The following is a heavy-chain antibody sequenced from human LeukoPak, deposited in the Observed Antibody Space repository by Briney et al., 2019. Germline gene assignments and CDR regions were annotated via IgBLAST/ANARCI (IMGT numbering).Heavy chain of an antibody. Sequence: GGSLRLSCTTSGFSFGDYAVTWVRQAPGKGVEWVSGIFGSGGSAHYADSVKGRFISRDNSKNTVYLQMDSLRVEDTAIYYCAKTTTGYSSGRYPAWPIDYWGRGTLVTVSS. V-gene: IGHV3-23*01. CDR1: GFSFGDYA. J-gene: IGHJ4*02. CDR3: AKTTTGYSSGRYPAWPIDY. CDR2: IFGSGGSA. D-gene: IGHD2-15*01.